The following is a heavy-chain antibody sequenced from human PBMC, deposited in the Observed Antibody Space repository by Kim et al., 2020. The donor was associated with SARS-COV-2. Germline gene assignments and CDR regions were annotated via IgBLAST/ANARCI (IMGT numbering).Heavy chain of an antibody. V-gene: IGHV4-34*01. D-gene: IGHD6-13*01. Sequence: SETLSLTCAVYGGSFSGYYWSWIRQPPGKGLEWIGEINHSGSTNYNPSLKSRVTISVDTSKNQFSLKLSSVTAADTAVYYCARSPGIAAAAAIDYWGQGTLVTVSS. J-gene: IGHJ4*02. CDR2: INHSGST. CDR3: ARSPGIAAAAAIDY. CDR1: GGSFSGYY.